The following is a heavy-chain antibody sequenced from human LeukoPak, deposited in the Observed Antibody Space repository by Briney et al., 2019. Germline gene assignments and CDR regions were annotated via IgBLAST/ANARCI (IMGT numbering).Heavy chain of an antibody. CDR1: GGSISSYY. J-gene: IGHJ4*02. CDR2: IYTSGST. CDR3: AASYYDFWSGSIDY. Sequence: SETLSLTCTVSGGSISSYYWSWIRQPAGKGLEWIGRIYTSGSTNYNPSLKSRVTISVDTSKNQFSLKLSSVTAADTAVYYCAASYYDFWSGSIDYWGQGTLVTVSS. V-gene: IGHV4-4*07. D-gene: IGHD3-3*01.